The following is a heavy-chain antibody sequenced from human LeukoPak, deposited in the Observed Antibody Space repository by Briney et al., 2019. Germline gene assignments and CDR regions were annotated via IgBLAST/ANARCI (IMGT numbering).Heavy chain of an antibody. Sequence: SQTLSLTCTVSGGSISSYYWSWIRQPPGKGLEWNGYIYYSGSTNYNPSLKSRVTISVDTSKNQFSLKLSSVTAADTAVYYCARDSDYYDSSGYYDYWGQGTLVTVSS. CDR1: GGSISSYY. D-gene: IGHD3-22*01. J-gene: IGHJ4*02. CDR2: IYYSGST. CDR3: ARDSDYYDSSGYYDY. V-gene: IGHV4-59*01.